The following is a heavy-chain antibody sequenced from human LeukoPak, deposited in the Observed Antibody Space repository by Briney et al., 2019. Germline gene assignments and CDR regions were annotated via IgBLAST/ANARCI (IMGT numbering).Heavy chain of an antibody. J-gene: IGHJ3*02. Sequence: GGSLRLSCAASGFTFSSYWMHWVRQAPGKGLVWVSRINTDGSSTTYADSVKGRFTISRDNAKNSLFLQMNSLRAEDTAVYYCARINSGRHLGDAFDIWGQGTAVTVSS. D-gene: IGHD1-26*01. V-gene: IGHV3-74*01. CDR2: INTDGSST. CDR1: GFTFSSYW. CDR3: ARINSGRHLGDAFDI.